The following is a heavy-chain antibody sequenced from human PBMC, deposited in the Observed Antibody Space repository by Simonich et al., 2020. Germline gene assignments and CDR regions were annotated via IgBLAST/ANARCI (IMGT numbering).Heavy chain of an antibody. CDR3: ARDAAGDY. CDR2: NSSSSSYI. Sequence: EVQLVESGGGLVKPGGSLRLSCAASGFTFSSYSMNWVRQAPGKGVEWDTYNSSSSSYIYYADSVKGRFTISRDNAKNSLYLQMNSLRAEDTAVYYCARDAAGDYWGQGTLVTVSS. CDR1: GFTFSSYS. D-gene: IGHD6-13*01. V-gene: IGHV3-21*05. J-gene: IGHJ4*02.